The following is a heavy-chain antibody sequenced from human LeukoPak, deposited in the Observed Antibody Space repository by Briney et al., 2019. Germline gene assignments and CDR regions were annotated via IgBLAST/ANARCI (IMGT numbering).Heavy chain of an antibody. Sequence: GGSLRLSCAASGFTFSNAWMSWVRQGPGKGLEWVGRLKTKTDGGTTDYAAPVKGRFTISRDDSKNTLYLQMTSLNTEDTAIYYCTTFYYHSSGSSHYWGQGTLVTVSS. CDR3: TTFYYHSSGSSHY. V-gene: IGHV3-15*01. CDR2: LKTKTDGGTT. J-gene: IGHJ4*02. D-gene: IGHD3-22*01. CDR1: GFTFSNAW.